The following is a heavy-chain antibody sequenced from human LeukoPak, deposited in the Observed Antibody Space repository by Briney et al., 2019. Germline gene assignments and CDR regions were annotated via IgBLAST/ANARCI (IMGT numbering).Heavy chain of an antibody. V-gene: IGHV4-59*01. J-gene: IGHJ4*02. CDR1: GGSFSGYY. Sequence: SSETLSLTCAVYGGSFSGYYWSWIRQPPGKGLEWIGYIYYSGSTNYNPSLKSRVTISVDTSKNQFSLRLSSVTAADTAVYYCARIDDYNALDYWGQGTLVTVSS. CDR2: IYYSGST. CDR3: ARIDDYNALDY. D-gene: IGHD5-24*01.